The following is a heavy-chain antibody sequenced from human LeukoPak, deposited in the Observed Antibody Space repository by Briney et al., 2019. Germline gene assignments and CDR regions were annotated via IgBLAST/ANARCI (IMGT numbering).Heavy chain of an antibody. CDR1: GFTFSNAW. CDR2: IKSKTDGGTT. CDR3: TIDDTMIVVVYVY. V-gene: IGHV3-15*01. D-gene: IGHD3-22*01. J-gene: IGHJ4*02. Sequence: GGSLRLSCAASGFTFSNAWMSWVRQAPGKGLEWVGRIKSKTDGGTTDYAAPVKGRFTISRDDSKNTLYLQMNSLKTEDTAVYYCTIDDTMIVVVYVYWGQGTLVTVSS.